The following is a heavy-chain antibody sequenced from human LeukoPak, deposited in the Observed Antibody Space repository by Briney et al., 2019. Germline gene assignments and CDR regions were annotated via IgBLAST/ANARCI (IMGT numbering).Heavy chain of an antibody. J-gene: IGHJ4*02. CDR3: ARGAYNWNDHYYFDY. CDR1: GFSFSYYW. Sequence: GGSLGLSCAASGFSFSYYWMSWVRQAPGKGLEWVANIKQDGSEKYYVDSVKGRFTISRDSAKISLFLQMNSLRAEDTAVYYCARGAYNWNDHYYFDYWGQGTLVTVSS. D-gene: IGHD1-1*01. V-gene: IGHV3-7*01. CDR2: IKQDGSEK.